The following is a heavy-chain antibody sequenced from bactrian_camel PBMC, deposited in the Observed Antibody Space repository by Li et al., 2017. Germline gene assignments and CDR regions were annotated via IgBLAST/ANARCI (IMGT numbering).Heavy chain of an antibody. CDR2: ITNGGGST. J-gene: IGHJ7*01. D-gene: IGHD1*01. Sequence: EVQLVESGGGLVQPGGSLRLSCAASGFTFSSYAMSWVRQAPGKGLEWVSTITNGGGSTYVADSVKGRFTISRDNAKNTLYLQLNSLKPEDTAMYYCAKVNGAYWSSVYGMDCWGKGTQVTVS. V-gene: IGHV3S31*01. CDR1: GFTFSSYA.